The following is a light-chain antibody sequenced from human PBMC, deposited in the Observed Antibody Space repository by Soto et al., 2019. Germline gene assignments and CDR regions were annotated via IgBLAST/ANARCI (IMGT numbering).Light chain of an antibody. V-gene: IGKV3-20*01. CDR1: QSVTSSY. CDR3: QQYGSSPWT. J-gene: IGKJ1*01. Sequence: ELVLTQSPGTLSLYPGARATLSCRASQSVTSSYIAWYQQKPGQAPRLLIYRASTRATGIPDRFSGSGSGTDLTLIISRLEPEDGEVYHGQQYGSSPWTFGQGTKVDI. CDR2: RAS.